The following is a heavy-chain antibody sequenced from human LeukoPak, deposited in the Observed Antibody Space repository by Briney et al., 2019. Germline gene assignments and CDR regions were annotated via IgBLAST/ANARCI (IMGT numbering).Heavy chain of an antibody. V-gene: IGHV5-51*01. Sequence: GESLKISCKGSGYSFTSYWIGWVRQMPGEGLEWMGIIYPGDSDTRYSPSFQGQVTISADKSISTAYLQWSSLKASDTAMYYCARQSLSYGSGSYRHYYYYYMDVWGKGTTVTVSS. CDR3: ARQSLSYGSGSYRHYYYYYMDV. CDR2: IYPGDSDT. CDR1: GYSFTSYW. J-gene: IGHJ6*03. D-gene: IGHD3-10*01.